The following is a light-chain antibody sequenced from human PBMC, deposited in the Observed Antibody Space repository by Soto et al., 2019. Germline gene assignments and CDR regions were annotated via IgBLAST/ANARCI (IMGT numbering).Light chain of an antibody. Sequence: EIVLTQSPCTLSLSPLERATLSCRASQGVSSNYLAWYQQKSGQAPRLLLYGTSSRATGIPERFSGSGSGTDFTLTISRLEPEDFAVYYCQHYGSSRTFGQGTKVDIK. J-gene: IGKJ1*01. CDR1: QGVSSNY. CDR3: QHYGSSRT. V-gene: IGKV3-20*01. CDR2: GTS.